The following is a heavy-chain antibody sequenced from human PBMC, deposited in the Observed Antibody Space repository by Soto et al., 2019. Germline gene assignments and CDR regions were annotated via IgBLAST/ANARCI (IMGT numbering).Heavy chain of an antibody. CDR2: ISTYSGNT. Sequence: QVQLVQSGAEVKKPGASVKVSCKASGYTFTTYGISWVRQAPGQGLEWMGDISTYSGNTNYAQKFQDRVTMTADTSTSTAYMELRSLRSDDTAVYYCGRNSLGVWGRGTLVTVSS. V-gene: IGHV1-18*01. CDR1: GYTFTTYG. CDR3: GRNSLGV. J-gene: IGHJ4*02. D-gene: IGHD1-26*01.